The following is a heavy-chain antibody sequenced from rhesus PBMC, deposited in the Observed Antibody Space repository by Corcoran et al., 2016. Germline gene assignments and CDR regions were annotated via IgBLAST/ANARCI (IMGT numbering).Heavy chain of an antibody. CDR3: ARDPPSLNSGSYYYYFDY. D-gene: IGHD3-16*01. J-gene: IGHJ4*01. Sequence: QVQLQESGPGVVKPSETLSLTCAVSGGSISDSYRWSWIRQPPGKGLEWIGYIHGSSPTTNYPPPLKIRVTISKDTSKNQFSLKLSSVTAADTAVYYCARDPPSLNSGSYYYYFDYWGQGVLVTVSS. CDR1: GGSISDSYR. CDR2: IHGSSPTT. V-gene: IGHV4S10*01.